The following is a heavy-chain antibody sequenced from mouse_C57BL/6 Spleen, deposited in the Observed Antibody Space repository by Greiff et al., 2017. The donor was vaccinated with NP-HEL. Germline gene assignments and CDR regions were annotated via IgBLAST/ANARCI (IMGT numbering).Heavy chain of an antibody. CDR2: IDPETGGT. J-gene: IGHJ3*01. CDR3: TRGGYYCSSFVWFAY. D-gene: IGHD1-1*01. V-gene: IGHV1-15*01. CDR1: GYTFTDYE. Sequence: VQLQQSGAELVRPGASVTLSCKASGYTFTDYEMHWVKQTPVHGLEWIGAIDPETGGTAYNQKFKGKAILTADKSSSTAYMELRSLTSEDSAVYYFTRGGYYCSSFVWFAYWGQGTLVTVSA.